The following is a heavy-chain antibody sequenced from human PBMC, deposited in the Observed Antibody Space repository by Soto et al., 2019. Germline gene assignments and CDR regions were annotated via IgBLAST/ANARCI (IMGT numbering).Heavy chain of an antibody. Sequence: PGGSLRLSCAASGFTFSSYSMNWVRQAPGKGLEWVSSISSSSSYIYYADSVKGRFTISRDNAKNSLYLQMNSLRAEDTAVYYCARDRQQLVRYYYYGMDVWGQGTTVTVSS. V-gene: IGHV3-21*01. J-gene: IGHJ6*02. D-gene: IGHD6-13*01. CDR1: GFTFSSYS. CDR2: ISSSSSYI. CDR3: ARDRQQLVRYYYYGMDV.